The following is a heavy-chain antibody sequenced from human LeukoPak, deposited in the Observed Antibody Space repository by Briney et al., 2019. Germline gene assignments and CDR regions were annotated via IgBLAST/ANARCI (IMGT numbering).Heavy chain of an antibody. J-gene: IGHJ6*03. CDR1: GYTFTSYG. Sequence: ASVKVSCKASGYTFTSYGISWVRQAPGQGLEWMGWINPNSGGTNYAQKFQGRVTMTRDTSISTAYMELSRLRSDDTAVYYCARPNVYSSSWYYDYYYMDVWGKGTTVTVSS. D-gene: IGHD6-13*01. CDR3: ARPNVYSSSWYYDYYYMDV. CDR2: INPNSGGT. V-gene: IGHV1-2*02.